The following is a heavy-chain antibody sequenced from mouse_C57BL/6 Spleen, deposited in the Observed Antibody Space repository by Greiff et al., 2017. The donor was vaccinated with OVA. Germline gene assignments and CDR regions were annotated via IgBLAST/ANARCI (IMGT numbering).Heavy chain of an antibody. CDR1: GYSITSGYY. J-gene: IGHJ1*03. CDR2: ISYDGSN. D-gene: IGHD2-1*01. V-gene: IGHV3-6*01. Sequence: EVKLQESGPGLVKPSQSLSLTCSVTGYSITSGYYWNWIRQFPGNKLEWMGYISYDGSNNYNPSLKNRISITRDTSKNQFFLKLNSVTTEDTATYYCARRDYGNWYFDVWGTGTTVTVSS. CDR3: ARRDYGNWYFDV.